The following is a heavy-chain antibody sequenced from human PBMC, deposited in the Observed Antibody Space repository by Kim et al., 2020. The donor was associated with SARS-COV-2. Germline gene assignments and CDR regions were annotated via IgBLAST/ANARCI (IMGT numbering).Heavy chain of an antibody. D-gene: IGHD6-13*01. CDR1: GFTFSSYS. V-gene: IGHV3-21*01. Sequence: GGSLRLSCAASGFTFSSYSMNWVRQAPGKGLEWVSSISSSSSYIYYADSVKGRFTISRDNAKNSLYLQMNSLRAEDTAVYYCARDSSSSSWDRTGVFDYWGQVTLVTVSS. CDR2: ISSSSSYI. J-gene: IGHJ4*02. CDR3: ARDSSSSSWDRTGVFDY.